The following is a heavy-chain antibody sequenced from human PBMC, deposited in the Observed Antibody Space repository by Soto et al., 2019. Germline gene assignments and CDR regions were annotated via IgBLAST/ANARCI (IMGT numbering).Heavy chain of an antibody. CDR3: TTAFFEYYYDSSGSDFDY. CDR2: IKSKTDGGTT. CDR1: GFTFSNAW. Sequence: GGSLRLSCAASGFTFSNAWMNWVRQAPGKGLEWVGRIKSKTDGGTTDYAAPVKGRFTISRDDSKNTLYLQMNSLKTEDTAVYYCTTAFFEYYYDSSGSDFDYWGQGTLVTVSS. V-gene: IGHV3-15*07. J-gene: IGHJ4*02. D-gene: IGHD3-22*01.